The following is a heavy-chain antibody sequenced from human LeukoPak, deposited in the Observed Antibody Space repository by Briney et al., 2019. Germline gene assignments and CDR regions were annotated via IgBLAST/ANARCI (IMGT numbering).Heavy chain of an antibody. V-gene: IGHV3-30*04. J-gene: IGHJ5*02. CDR3: AKGIEVGRYAPTDP. CDR1: GFTFSSYA. Sequence: PGGSLRLSCAASGFTFSSYAMHWVRQAPGKGLEWVAVISYDGSNKYYADSVKGRFTISRDNSKNTLYLQMNSLRAEDTAVYYCAKGIEVGRYAPTDPWGQGTLVIVSS. D-gene: IGHD2-15*01. CDR2: ISYDGSNK.